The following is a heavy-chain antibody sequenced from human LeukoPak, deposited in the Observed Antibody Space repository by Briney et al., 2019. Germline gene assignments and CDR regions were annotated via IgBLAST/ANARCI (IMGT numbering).Heavy chain of an antibody. CDR3: ARELGSGTYYGFDY. V-gene: IGHV1-2*02. J-gene: IGHJ4*02. CDR2: INPNSGGT. D-gene: IGHD1-26*01. Sequence: GASVKVSCKASGYTFTGYYMHWVRQAPGQGLEWMGWINPNSGGTNYAQKFQGRVTMTRDTSISTAYMELRTLRSDDTAVYYCARELGSGTYYGFDYWGQGTLVTVSS. CDR1: GYTFTGYY.